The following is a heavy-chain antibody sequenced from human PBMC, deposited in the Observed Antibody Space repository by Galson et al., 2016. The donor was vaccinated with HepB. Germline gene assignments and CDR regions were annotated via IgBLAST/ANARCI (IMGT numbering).Heavy chain of an antibody. V-gene: IGHV1-24*01. CDR2: FDPEDGET. Sequence: SVKVSCKVSGYTLSELSVHWVRQAPGKGLEWMGGFDPEDGETIYAQKFQGRVTMTEDTSTDTAYMELSSLRSEDTAVYYCAEKRDYDFWSGYEKWGQGTLVTVSS. D-gene: IGHD3-3*01. J-gene: IGHJ4*02. CDR3: AEKRDYDFWSGYEK. CDR1: GYTLSELS.